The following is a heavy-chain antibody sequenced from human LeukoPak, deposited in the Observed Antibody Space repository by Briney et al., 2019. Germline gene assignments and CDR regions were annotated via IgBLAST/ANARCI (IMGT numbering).Heavy chain of an antibody. CDR2: IIPILGTA. Sequence: GASVKVSCKASGGTFSSYAISWVRQAPGQGLEWMGGIIPILGTANYAQKFQGRVTITADESTSTAYMELSSLRSEDTAVYYCARDGAGYSNPPDFDYWGQGTLVTVSS. CDR1: GGTFSSYA. J-gene: IGHJ4*02. D-gene: IGHD4-11*01. CDR3: ARDGAGYSNPPDFDY. V-gene: IGHV1-69*13.